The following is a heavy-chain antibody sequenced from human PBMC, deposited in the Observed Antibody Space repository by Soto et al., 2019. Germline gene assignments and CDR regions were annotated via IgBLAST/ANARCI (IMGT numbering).Heavy chain of an antibody. D-gene: IGHD2-15*01. V-gene: IGHV4-34*01. Sequence: SETLSLTCAVYGGSFSGYYWSWIRQPPGKGLGWIGEINHSGSTNYNPSLKSRVTISVDTSKNQFSLKLSSVTAADTAVYYCARGVVAANDYWGQGTLVTVSS. J-gene: IGHJ4*02. CDR2: INHSGST. CDR3: ARGVVAANDY. CDR1: GGSFSGYY.